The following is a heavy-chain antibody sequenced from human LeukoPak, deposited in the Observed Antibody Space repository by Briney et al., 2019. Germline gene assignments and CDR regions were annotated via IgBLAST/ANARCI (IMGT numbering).Heavy chain of an antibody. CDR3: ARDFSSSSSVYYYYYMDV. Sequence: SETLSLTCTVSGGSISTSSYYWGWVRQPPGKGLEWIGNIFYSGSTYYSPSLKSRVTFSVDTSKNQFSLRLNSVTAADTAVYYCARDFSSSSSVYYYYYMDVWAKGPRSPSP. J-gene: IGHJ6*03. CDR1: GGSISTSSYY. CDR2: IFYSGST. D-gene: IGHD6-6*01. V-gene: IGHV4-39*07.